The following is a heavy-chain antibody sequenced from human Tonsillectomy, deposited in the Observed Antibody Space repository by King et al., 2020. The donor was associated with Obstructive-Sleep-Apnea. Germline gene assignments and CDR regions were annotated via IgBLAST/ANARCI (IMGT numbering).Heavy chain of an antibody. V-gene: IGHV3-74*01. CDR3: ARAIGAPGLFDS. CDR2: INGGGGST. CDR1: GFSFSDNL. J-gene: IGHJ4*02. D-gene: IGHD3-16*01. Sequence: VQLVESGGGLVRPGGSLTLSCAASGFSFSDNLMHWVRPGPGKGLVWVSRINGGGGSTSYADFVEGRFTLSRDNAKSTLHLQMSALRVEDTAIYYCARAIGAPGLFDSWGQGILVSVSS.